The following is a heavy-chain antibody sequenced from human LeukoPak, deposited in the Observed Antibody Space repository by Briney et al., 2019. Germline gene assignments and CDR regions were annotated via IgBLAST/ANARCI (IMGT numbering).Heavy chain of an antibody. CDR2: IKSKTDGGTT. CDR3: TKPIVGATIYYYYYMDV. J-gene: IGHJ6*03. CDR1: GFTFSNAW. D-gene: IGHD1-26*01. V-gene: IGHV3-15*01. Sequence: GGSLRLSCAASGFTFSNAWMSWVRQAPGKGLEWVGRIKSKTDGGTTDYAAPVKGRFTISRDDSKNTLYLQMNSLKTEDTAVYYCTKPIVGATIYYYYYMDVWGKGTTVTVSS.